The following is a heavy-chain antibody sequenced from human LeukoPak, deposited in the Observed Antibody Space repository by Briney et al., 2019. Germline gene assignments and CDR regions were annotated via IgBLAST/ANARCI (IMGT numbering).Heavy chain of an antibody. CDR1: GYTFTSFA. J-gene: IGHJ4*02. V-gene: IGHV1-3*01. D-gene: IGHD3-9*01. CDR2: INAGNGNT. CDR3: ARDPLDNYDILTGYYTPTFDY. Sequence: GASVKVSSKASGYTFTSFAMHWVRPAPGQRLEWMGWINAGNGNTKYSQKFQGRVTITRDTSASTAYMELSSLRSEDTAVYYCARDPLDNYDILTGYYTPTFDYWGQGTPVTVSS.